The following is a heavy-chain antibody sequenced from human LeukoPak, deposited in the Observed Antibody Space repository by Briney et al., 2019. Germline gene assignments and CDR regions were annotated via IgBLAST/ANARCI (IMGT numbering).Heavy chain of an antibody. V-gene: IGHV1-18*01. D-gene: IGHD2-2*01. CDR2: ISAYNGNT. Sequence: AASVKVSCKASGGTFSSYAISWVRQAPGQGLEWMGWISAYNGNTNYAQKLQGRVTMTTDTSTSTAYMELRSLRSDDAAVYYCAREEGLIVVVPAASHPHTHFDYWGQGTLVTVSS. J-gene: IGHJ4*02. CDR1: GGTFSSYA. CDR3: AREEGLIVVVPAASHPHTHFDY.